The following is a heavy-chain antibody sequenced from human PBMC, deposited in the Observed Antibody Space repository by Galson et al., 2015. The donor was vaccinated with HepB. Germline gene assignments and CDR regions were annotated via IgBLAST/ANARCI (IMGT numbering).Heavy chain of an antibody. J-gene: IGHJ3*02. CDR2: INPNSGGT. D-gene: IGHD3-22*01. V-gene: IGHV1-2*06. CDR3: ARGGDSSGYSTEDDAFDI. Sequence: SVKVSCKASGYTFTGYYIHWVRQAPGQGLEWMGRINPNSGGTNYAQRFQGRVTMTRDTSINTAYMELNSLRSDDTAVYYCARGGDSSGYSTEDDAFDIWGQGTMVTVSS. CDR1: GYTFTGYY.